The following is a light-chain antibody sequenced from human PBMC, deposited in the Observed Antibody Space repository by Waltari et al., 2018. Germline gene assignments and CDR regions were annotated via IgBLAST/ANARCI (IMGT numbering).Light chain of an antibody. V-gene: IGKV1-8*01. CDR1: QGVSTS. Sequence: AIRMTQSPASLSASTGHRVTIPCRASQGVSTSLAWYQQKPGKAPSLLIYASSTLESGVPSKFSGSGSGTDFTLTISCLQSEDFATYYCQQYHTYPWTFGQGTKVEI. J-gene: IGKJ1*01. CDR3: QQYHTYPWT. CDR2: ASS.